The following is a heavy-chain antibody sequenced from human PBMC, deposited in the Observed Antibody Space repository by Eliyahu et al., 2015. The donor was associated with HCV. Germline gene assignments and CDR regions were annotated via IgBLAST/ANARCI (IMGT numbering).Heavy chain of an antibody. CDR2: INPSGGST. CDR1: GYTFTSYY. J-gene: IGHJ6*02. CDR3: ARELDCSSTSCSVYYYGMDV. Sequence: QVQLVQSGAEVKKPGASVKVSCKASGYTFTSYYMHXVRQAPGQGLEWMGIINPSGGSTSYAQKFQGRVTMTRDTSTSTVYMELSSLRSEDTAVYYCARELDCSSTSCSVYYYGMDVWGQGTTVTVSS. V-gene: IGHV1-46*03. D-gene: IGHD2-2*01.